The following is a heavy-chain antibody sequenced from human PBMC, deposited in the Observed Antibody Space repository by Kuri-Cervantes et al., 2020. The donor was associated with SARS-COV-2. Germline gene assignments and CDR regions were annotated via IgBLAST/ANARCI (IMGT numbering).Heavy chain of an antibody. V-gene: IGHV3-30-3*01. Sequence: GGSLRLSCAASGFTFSSYAMHWVRQAPGKGLERVAVISYDGSNKYYADSVKGRFTISRDNSKNTLYLQMNSLRAEDTAVYYCARDLAGGYGSGSEFDYWGQGTLVTVSS. CDR1: GFTFSSYA. CDR3: ARDLAGGYGSGSEFDY. D-gene: IGHD3-10*01. J-gene: IGHJ4*02. CDR2: ISYDGSNK.